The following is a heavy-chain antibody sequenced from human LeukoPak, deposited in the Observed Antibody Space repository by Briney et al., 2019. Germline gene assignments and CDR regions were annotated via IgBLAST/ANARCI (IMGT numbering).Heavy chain of an antibody. CDR1: GGSISSGGYY. CDR2: IYYSGST. V-gene: IGHV4-31*03. D-gene: IGHD2-2*01. J-gene: IGHJ4*02. Sequence: KPSETLSLTCTVSGGSISSGGYYWSWIRQHPGKGREWIGYIYYSGSTYYNPSLKSRITISVNTSKNQFSLKLSSVTAADTAVYYCARGFGGSSTSYAYPFGYWGQGTLVTVSS. CDR3: ARGFGGSSTSYAYPFGY.